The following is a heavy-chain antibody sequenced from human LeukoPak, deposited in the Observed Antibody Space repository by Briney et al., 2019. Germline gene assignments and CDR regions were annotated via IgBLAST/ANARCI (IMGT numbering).Heavy chain of an antibody. CDR3: ARGLVTVTTFRFYFYGMDV. CDR1: GESFSGYY. V-gene: IGHV4-34*01. J-gene: IGHJ6*02. CDR2: INHRGST. D-gene: IGHD4-17*01. Sequence: SETLSLTCAVYGESFSGYYWSWIRQPPGKGLEWIGEINHRGSTKYNPSLKSRVTRSVDTSNNQFSLTLSDVTAADRAIYYCARGLVTVTTFRFYFYGMDVWGQGKTVTVSS.